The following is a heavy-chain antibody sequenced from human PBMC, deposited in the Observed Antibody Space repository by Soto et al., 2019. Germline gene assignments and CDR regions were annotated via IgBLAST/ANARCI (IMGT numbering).Heavy chain of an antibody. J-gene: IGHJ4*02. CDR2: IYWDDDK. V-gene: IGHV2-5*02. D-gene: IGHD3-10*01. CDR1: VFSLSTSEVG. Sequence: QITLKESGPTLVKPTQTLTLTCTFSVFSLSTSEVGVGWIRQPPGKALEWLALIYWDDDKPYSPSLKSRLTITKETPKNQVVLTMNNKDPVDTATYYCARRKAHYYGLFDFWGQGTLVPLSS. CDR3: ARRKAHYYGLFDF.